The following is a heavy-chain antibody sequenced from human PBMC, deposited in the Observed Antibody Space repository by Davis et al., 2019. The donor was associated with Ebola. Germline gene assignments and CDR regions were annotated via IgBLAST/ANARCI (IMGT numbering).Heavy chain of an antibody. CDR3: AREDDYSNDY. V-gene: IGHV3-53*01. J-gene: IGHJ4*02. D-gene: IGHD4-11*01. CDR1: GYTVSSNH. Sequence: GESLKISCAASGYTVSSNHMSWVRQAPGKGLEWVSLIKNDGTTYYADSVEGRFTISRDNSRNTVNLQMNNLRDEDTAVYYCAREDDYSNDYWGQGTLVTVSS. CDR2: IKNDGTT.